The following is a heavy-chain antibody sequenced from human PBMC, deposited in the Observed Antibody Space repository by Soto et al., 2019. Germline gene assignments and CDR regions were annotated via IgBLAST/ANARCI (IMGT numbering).Heavy chain of an antibody. D-gene: IGHD1-26*01. CDR1: GYTFTSYD. V-gene: IGHV1-8*01. CDR2: MNPNSGNT. Sequence: ASVKVSCKASGYTFTSYDINWVRQATGQGLEWMGWMNPNSGNTGYAQKFQGRVTMTRNTSISTAYMELSSLRSEDTAVYYCARGSSPYYDVYYYYGMDVWGQGTTVTVSS. CDR3: ARGSSPYYDVYYYYGMDV. J-gene: IGHJ6*02.